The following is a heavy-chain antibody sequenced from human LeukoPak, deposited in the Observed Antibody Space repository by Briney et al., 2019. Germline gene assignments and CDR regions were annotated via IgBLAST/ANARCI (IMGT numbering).Heavy chain of an antibody. Sequence: GGSLRLSCAASGFTFSSYAMSWVRQAPGKGLEWVAVISYDGSNKYYADSVKGRFTISRDNSKNTLYLQMNSPRAEDTAVYYCAKDLNWGGRWGQGTLVTVSS. CDR3: AKDLNWGGR. V-gene: IGHV3-30-3*01. CDR2: ISYDGSNK. J-gene: IGHJ4*02. D-gene: IGHD7-27*01. CDR1: GFTFSSYA.